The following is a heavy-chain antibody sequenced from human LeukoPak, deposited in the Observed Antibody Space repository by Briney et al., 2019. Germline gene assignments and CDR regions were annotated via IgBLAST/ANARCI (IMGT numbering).Heavy chain of an antibody. CDR2: IYYSGST. D-gene: IGHD1-26*01. J-gene: IGHJ4*02. CDR3: ARERGAY. CDR1: GGSISSYY. V-gene: IGHV4-59*01. Sequence: SETLSLTCTVSGGSISSYYWSWIRQPPGKGLEWIGYIYYSGSTNYNPSLKSRVTISVDTSKNQFSLKLSSVTAADPAVYYCARERGAYLGQGTLVTVSS.